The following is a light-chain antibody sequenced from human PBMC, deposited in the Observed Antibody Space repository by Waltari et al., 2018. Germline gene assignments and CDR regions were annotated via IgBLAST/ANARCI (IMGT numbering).Light chain of an antibody. J-gene: IGKJ1*01. CDR2: DVS. CDR1: QSLNTY. Sequence: IQMTQSPPSLSASVGDTVTITCRASQSLNTYLNWYQQKPGKAPKLLIYDVSILQSAVPSRFSGSGSGTDFTLTISSLQPEDFATYYCQQSYSTPRTFGHGTKVEI. V-gene: IGKV1-39*01. CDR3: QQSYSTPRT.